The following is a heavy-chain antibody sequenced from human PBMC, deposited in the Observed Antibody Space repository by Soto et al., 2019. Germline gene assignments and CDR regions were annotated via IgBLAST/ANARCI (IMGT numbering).Heavy chain of an antibody. Sequence: ASVKVSCKASGYTFTSYGISWVRQAPGQGREWMGWISAYNGNTNYAQKLQGRVTMTTDTSTSTAYMELRSLRSDDTAVYYCARGRVTGTTAHYSSYGMHVWGQGTTVTVSS. J-gene: IGHJ6*02. CDR3: ARGRVTGTTAHYSSYGMHV. CDR1: GYTFTSYG. D-gene: IGHD1-20*01. CDR2: ISAYNGNT. V-gene: IGHV1-18*01.